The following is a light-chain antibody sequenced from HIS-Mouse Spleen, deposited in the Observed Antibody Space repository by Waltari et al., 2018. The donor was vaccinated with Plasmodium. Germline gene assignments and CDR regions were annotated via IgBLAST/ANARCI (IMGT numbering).Light chain of an antibody. CDR2: AAS. CDR1: HSLSSY. Sequence: QMTQSPSSLSPSLGTRVPITCRASHSLSSYLNWYQQKPGKAPKILIYAASSMQSGVPSRFSGSGYGTDFNRTISSMQPEDFATYYCQQNYNTWTFGQGTKVEIK. J-gene: IGKJ1*01. CDR3: QQNYNTWT. V-gene: IGKV1-39*01.